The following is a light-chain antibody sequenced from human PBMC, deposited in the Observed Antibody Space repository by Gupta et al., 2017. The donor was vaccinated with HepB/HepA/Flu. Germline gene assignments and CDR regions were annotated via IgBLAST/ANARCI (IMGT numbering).Light chain of an antibody. CDR2: DAS. CDR1: QSVSND. Sequence: EIVLTQSPATLSLSPGERATLSCRASQSVSNDLAWDQQKSGQAPRLLIYDASNRASGIPARFSGSGSGTDFTRTSSSIEPEDFAGYYGQQALTFGHGTKVDIK. CDR3: QQALT. V-gene: IGKV3-11*01. J-gene: IGKJ3*01.